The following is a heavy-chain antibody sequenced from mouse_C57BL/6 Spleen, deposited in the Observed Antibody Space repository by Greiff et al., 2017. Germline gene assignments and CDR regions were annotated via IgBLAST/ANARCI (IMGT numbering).Heavy chain of an antibody. V-gene: IGHV1-69*01. CDR1: GYTFTSYW. J-gene: IGHJ3*01. CDR2: IDPSDSYT. CDR3: ARSNYYGSSSFAY. Sequence: VKLQESGAELVMPGASVKLSCKASGYTFTSYWMHWVKQRPGQGLEWIGEIDPSDSYTNYNQKFKGKSTLTVDKSSSTAYMQLSSLTSEDSAVYYCARSNYYGSSSFAYWGQGTLVTVSA. D-gene: IGHD1-1*01.